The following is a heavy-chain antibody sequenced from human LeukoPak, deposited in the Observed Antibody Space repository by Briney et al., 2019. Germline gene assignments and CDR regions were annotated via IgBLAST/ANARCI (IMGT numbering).Heavy chain of an antibody. Sequence: GGSLRLSCVGSGFNVTTNNMYWVRQAPGKGLECVSTFLAGGLLDYADSVRDRFTISRDTSKNTLYLQMNSLSAGDTAVYYCGRRFCNSCPLDFWGQGTLVTVSS. J-gene: IGHJ4*02. V-gene: IGHV3-66*04. D-gene: IGHD2-21*01. CDR3: GRRFCNSCPLDF. CDR1: GFNVTTNN. CDR2: FLAGGLL.